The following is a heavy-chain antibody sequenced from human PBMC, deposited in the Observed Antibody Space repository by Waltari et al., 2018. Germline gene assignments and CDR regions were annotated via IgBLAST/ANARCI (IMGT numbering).Heavy chain of an antibody. CDR3: ARDGSSWYRFDV. V-gene: IGHV4-38-2*02. CDR2: IYGSSGST. D-gene: IGHD6-13*01. Sequence: QVQLQESGPAVVKPSETLSLTCAVSRGSFSGGYGWSWIRQAPGKGLEWIGTIYGSSGSTYSNPSLKSRVTISKDTSKNQFSLKLTSVTAADTAVYYCARDGSSWYRFDVWGPGVLVTVSS. J-gene: IGHJ5*02. CDR1: RGSFSGGYG.